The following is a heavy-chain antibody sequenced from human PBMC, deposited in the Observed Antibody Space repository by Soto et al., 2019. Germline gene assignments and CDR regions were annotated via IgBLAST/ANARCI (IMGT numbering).Heavy chain of an antibody. Sequence: EVQLVESGGDLVQPGGSLRLSCAASGFSVNSKYMSWVRQAPGKGLEWVSLIQSGGSTYYAGSVKGRFTISRDFSENTLFLQMNSLRVEDTAVYYCMREDDHFNCFRCYGVPMAVWGKGTTVTVSA. V-gene: IGHV3-66*01. CDR2: IQSGGST. J-gene: IGHJ6*04. CDR1: GFSVNSKY. CDR3: MREDDHFNCFRCYGVPMAV. D-gene: IGHD2-15*01.